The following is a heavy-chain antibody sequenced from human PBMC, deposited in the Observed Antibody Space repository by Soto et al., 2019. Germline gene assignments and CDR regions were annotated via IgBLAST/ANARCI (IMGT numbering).Heavy chain of an antibody. J-gene: IGHJ4*02. D-gene: IGHD6-13*01. V-gene: IGHV3-23*01. Sequence: GGSLRLSCAASGFTFSSYAMSWVRQAPGKGLEWVSAVSGDGGSTYYADSVKGRFTISRDNSKDTLYLQMNSLRAEDTAVYYCAKDFYSSSWTPFDYWGQGALGTVSS. CDR1: GFTFSSYA. CDR2: VSGDGGST. CDR3: AKDFYSSSWTPFDY.